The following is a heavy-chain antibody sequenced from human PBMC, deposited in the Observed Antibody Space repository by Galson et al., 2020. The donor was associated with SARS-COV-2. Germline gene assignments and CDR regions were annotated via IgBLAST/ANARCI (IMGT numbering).Heavy chain of an antibody. CDR3: ARRGWWRYYDSSGYSAYWYFDL. CDR2: ISAYNGNT. D-gene: IGHD3-22*01. CDR1: GYTFTSYG. V-gene: IGHV1-18*01. J-gene: IGHJ2*01. Sequence: ASVKVSCKASGYTFTSYGISWVRQAPGQGLEWMGWISAYNGNTNYAQKLQGRVTMTTDSSTSTAYMELRSLRSDDTAVYYCARRGWWRYYDSSGYSAYWYFDLWGRGTLVTVSS.